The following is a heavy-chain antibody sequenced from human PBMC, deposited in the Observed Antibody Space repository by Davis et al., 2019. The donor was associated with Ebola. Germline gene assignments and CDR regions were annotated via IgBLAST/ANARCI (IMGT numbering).Heavy chain of an antibody. D-gene: IGHD2-21*02. Sequence: SLKISCAASGFTFDDYAMHWVRQAPGKGLEWVSGISWNSGSIGYADSVKGRFTISRDNAKNSLYLQMNSLRVEDTAVYYCARGRAYCGGDCYSDFGYWGQGTLVTVSS. V-gene: IGHV3-9*01. CDR3: ARGRAYCGGDCYSDFGY. J-gene: IGHJ4*02. CDR1: GFTFDDYA. CDR2: ISWNSGSI.